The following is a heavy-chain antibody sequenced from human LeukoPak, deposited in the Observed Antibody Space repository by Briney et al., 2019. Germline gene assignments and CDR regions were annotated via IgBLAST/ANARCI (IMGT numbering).Heavy chain of an antibody. CDR2: ISYDGSNK. CDR3: AREKAAAGGFDY. J-gene: IGHJ4*02. CDR1: GFTFSSYA. V-gene: IGHV3-30*01. Sequence: PGGSLRLSCAASGFTFSSYAMSWVRQAPGKGLEWVAVISYDGSNKYYADSVKGRFTISRDNSKNTLYLQMNSLRAEDTAVYYCAREKAAAGGFDYWGQGTLVTVSS. D-gene: IGHD6-13*01.